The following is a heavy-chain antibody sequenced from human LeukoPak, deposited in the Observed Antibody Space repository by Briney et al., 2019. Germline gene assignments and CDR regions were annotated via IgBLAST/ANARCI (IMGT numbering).Heavy chain of an antibody. V-gene: IGHV1-2*02. CDR1: GYTFTGYY. Sequence: ASVKVSCKASGYTFTGYYMHWVRQAPGQGLEWMGWINPNSGGTNYAQKFQGRVTMTRDTSISTAYMELSRPRSDDTAVYYCVGGDYYGSGSPGNWFDPWGQGTLVTVSS. D-gene: IGHD3-10*01. CDR3: VGGDYYGSGSPGNWFDP. J-gene: IGHJ5*02. CDR2: INPNSGGT.